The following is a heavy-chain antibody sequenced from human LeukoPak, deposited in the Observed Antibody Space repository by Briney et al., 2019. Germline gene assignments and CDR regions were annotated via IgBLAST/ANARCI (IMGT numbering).Heavy chain of an antibody. J-gene: IGHJ5*02. V-gene: IGHV3-23*01. Sequence: GGSLRLSCATSGFTFSGYAMSWVRQAPGKGLEWLSAIGGGGGGTYYADSVKGRFTISRDNSKNTLYLQMNSLRAEDTAVYYCANFLDVQRFDPWGQGTLVTVSS. CDR1: GFTFSGYA. D-gene: IGHD3-3*01. CDR2: IGGGGGGT. CDR3: ANFLDVQRFDP.